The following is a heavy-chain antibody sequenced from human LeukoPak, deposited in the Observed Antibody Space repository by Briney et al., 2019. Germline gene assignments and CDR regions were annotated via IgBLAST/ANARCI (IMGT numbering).Heavy chain of an antibody. CDR2: IYYSGNT. CDR1: GGSISTYY. D-gene: IGHD2-2*02. Sequence: SETLSLTCTVSGGSISTYYWTWIRQPPGKGLEWIGYIYYSGNTNYNPSLSSRVTISLDTSKSQLSLMLRSLTAADTAMYYCARRYTASPGERFDYWGQGILVTVSS. V-gene: IGHV4-59*08. J-gene: IGHJ4*02. CDR3: ARRYTASPGERFDY.